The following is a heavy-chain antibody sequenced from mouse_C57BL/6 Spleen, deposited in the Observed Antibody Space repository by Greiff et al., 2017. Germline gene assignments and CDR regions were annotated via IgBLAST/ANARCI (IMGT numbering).Heavy chain of an antibody. CDR3: ARPDYGAY. D-gene: IGHD1-1*02. J-gene: IGHJ3*01. Sequence: QVQLQQSGPELVKPGASVKISCKASGYAFSSSWMNWVKQRPGKGLEWIGRIYPGDGDTNYNGKFKGKATLTADKSSSTAYMQLSSLTSEDSAVYFCARPDYGAYWGQGTLVTVSA. CDR1: GYAFSSSW. V-gene: IGHV1-82*01. CDR2: IYPGDGDT.